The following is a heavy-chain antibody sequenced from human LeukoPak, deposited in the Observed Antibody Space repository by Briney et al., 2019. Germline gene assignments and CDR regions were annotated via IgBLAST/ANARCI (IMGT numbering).Heavy chain of an antibody. CDR2: IKQDGSEK. Sequence: GGSPRLSCAASGFTFSSYWMSWVRQAPGKGLEWVANIKQDGSEKYYVDPVKGRFTISRDNAKNSLYLQMNSLRAEDTAVYYCARVESSGYFDYWGQGTLVTVSS. CDR3: ARVESSGYFDY. V-gene: IGHV3-7*01. J-gene: IGHJ4*02. D-gene: IGHD3-22*01. CDR1: GFTFSSYW.